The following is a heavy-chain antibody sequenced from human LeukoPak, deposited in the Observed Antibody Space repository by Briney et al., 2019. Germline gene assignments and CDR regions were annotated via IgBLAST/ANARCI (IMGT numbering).Heavy chain of an antibody. CDR2: IYYSGST. Sequence: PSETLSLTCTVSGGSISSSSYYWGWIRQPPGKGLEWIGSIYYSGSTYYNPSLKSRVTISVDTSKNQFSLKLSSVTAADTAVYYCARVGYSGYDSYYYYYMDVWGKGTTVTISS. CDR1: GGSISSSSYY. D-gene: IGHD5-12*01. CDR3: ARVGYSGYDSYYYYYMDV. V-gene: IGHV4-39*07. J-gene: IGHJ6*03.